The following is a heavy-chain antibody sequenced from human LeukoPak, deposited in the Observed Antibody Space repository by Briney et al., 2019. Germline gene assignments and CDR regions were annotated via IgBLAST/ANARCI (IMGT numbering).Heavy chain of an antibody. CDR3: ARDVRGYCSGGGCYHYYYYMDV. V-gene: IGHV4-30-4*08. CDR2: IYYSGST. Sequence: SQTLSLTCTVSGGSISSGDYYWSWIRQPPGKGLEWIGYIYYSGSTYYNPSLKSRVTISVDTSKNQFSLKLSSVTAADTAVYYCARDVRGYCSGGGCYHYYYYMDVWGKGTTVTVSS. D-gene: IGHD2-15*01. J-gene: IGHJ6*03. CDR1: GGSISSGDYY.